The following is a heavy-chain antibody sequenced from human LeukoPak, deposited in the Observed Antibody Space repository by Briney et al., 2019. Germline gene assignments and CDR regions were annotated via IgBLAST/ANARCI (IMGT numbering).Heavy chain of an antibody. CDR3: ARDPYNTILYRLAH. D-gene: IGHD3-10*01. V-gene: IGHV3-23*01. J-gene: IGHJ4*02. CDR2: ISADGQVT. CDR1: GFAFGTCA. Sequence: PGGSLRLSCAVSGFAFGTCAMRWVRQAPGVGLEWVSSISADGQVTYYADSVEGRFTVSRDNSKSTLYLQLNSLRAEDTATYYCARDPYNTILYRLAHWGQGTLVTVSS.